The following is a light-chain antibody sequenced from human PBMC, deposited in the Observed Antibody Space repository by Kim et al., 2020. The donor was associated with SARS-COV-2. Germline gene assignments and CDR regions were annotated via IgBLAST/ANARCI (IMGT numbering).Light chain of an antibody. CDR3: QAWDNSIVV. J-gene: IGLJ2*01. CDR2: RDG. Sequence: VSQEKPASITCPGHELGSNYASWYQQRPGQSPVLVIYRDGKRPSGIPERFSGSTSGNTATLTISGTQPMDEADYYCQAWDNSIVVFGGGTQLTVL. V-gene: IGLV3-1*01. CDR1: ELGSNY.